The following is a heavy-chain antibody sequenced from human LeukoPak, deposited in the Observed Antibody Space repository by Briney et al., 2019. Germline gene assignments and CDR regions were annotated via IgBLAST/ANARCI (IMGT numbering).Heavy chain of an antibody. CDR3: ARFSPRAMGNYLDF. V-gene: IGHV4-30-2*01. J-gene: IGHJ4*02. Sequence: SETLSLTCAVSGGSISSGSYSWGWIRQPPGKGLEWIGYIYPRGSTYYNPCLKSRFILSLDKSANQFSLNLSAVTAADTAVYYCARFSPRAMGNYLDFWGQGTLVTVSS. CDR1: GGSISSGSYS. D-gene: IGHD7-27*01. CDR2: IYPRGST.